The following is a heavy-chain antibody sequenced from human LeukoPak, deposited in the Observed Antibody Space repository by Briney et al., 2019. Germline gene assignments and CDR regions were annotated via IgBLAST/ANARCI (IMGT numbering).Heavy chain of an antibody. CDR2: IYYSGST. CDR3: ARYGVESPHRNWFDP. J-gene: IGHJ5*02. D-gene: IGHD3-10*01. Sequence: SETLSLTCTVSGGSVSSGSYYWSWIRQPPGKGLEWIGYIYYSGSTNYNPSLKSRVTISVDTSKNQFSLKLSSVTAADTAVYYCARYGVESPHRNWFDPWGQGTLVTVSS. V-gene: IGHV4-61*01. CDR1: GGSVSSGSYY.